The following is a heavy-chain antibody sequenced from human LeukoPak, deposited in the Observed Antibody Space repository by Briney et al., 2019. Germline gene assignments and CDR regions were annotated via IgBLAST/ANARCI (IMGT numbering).Heavy chain of an antibody. J-gene: IGHJ1*01. D-gene: IGHD3-22*01. CDR2: ISGSGGST. V-gene: IGHV3-23*01. CDR1: GFTFSSYA. CDR3: AKVSYDSSSPNARTTFQH. Sequence: PVGSLRLSRAHSGFTFSSYAMSCGSQAPGKGLGWVSDISGSGGSTYSADSAKGRFTISRDTSKNTLYLQMNSLRAPDTAVYYCAKVSYDSSSPNARTTFQHWGQGTLVTVSS.